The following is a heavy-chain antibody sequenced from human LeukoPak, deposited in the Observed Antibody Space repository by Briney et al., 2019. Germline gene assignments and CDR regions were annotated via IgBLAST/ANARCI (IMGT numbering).Heavy chain of an antibody. CDR3: AREPYYDRSCYCLDY. Sequence: PGGSLRLSCAASEFNVTDNYMTWVRQAPGKGLEWVSVIYSGGGTHYADSVKGRFTISRDNSKNTLYLQMNSLRAEDTAVYYCAREPYYDRSCYCLDYWGQGTLVTVSS. J-gene: IGHJ4*02. CDR2: IYSGGGT. V-gene: IGHV3-53*01. CDR1: EFNVTDNY. D-gene: IGHD3-22*01.